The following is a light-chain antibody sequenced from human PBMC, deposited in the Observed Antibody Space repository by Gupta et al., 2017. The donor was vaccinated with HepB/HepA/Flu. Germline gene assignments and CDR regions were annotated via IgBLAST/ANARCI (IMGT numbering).Light chain of an antibody. CDR2: DAS. Sequence: EIVLTQSPATLSLSPGERATLSCRASQSVSSYLAWYQQKPGQAPRLLIYDASNRATGIPARFSGSGSGTDFTLTISSREPEDFAVYYCQQRSNWRMCNFGQGTKLEIK. V-gene: IGKV3-11*01. CDR1: QSVSSY. CDR3: QQRSNWRMCN. J-gene: IGKJ2*04.